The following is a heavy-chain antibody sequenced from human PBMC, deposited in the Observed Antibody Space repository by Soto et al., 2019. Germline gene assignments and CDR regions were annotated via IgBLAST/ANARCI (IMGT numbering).Heavy chain of an antibody. CDR3: AKDEIVVVPAAAHDY. D-gene: IGHD2-2*01. CDR2: ISGSGGST. J-gene: IGHJ4*02. V-gene: IGHV3-23*01. CDR1: GFTFGGYA. Sequence: GGSLRLSYAASGFTFGGYAMSWVRQAPGKGLEWVSAISGSGGSTYYADSVKGRFTISRDNSKNTLYLQMNSLRAEDTAVYYCAKDEIVVVPAAAHDYWGQGTLVTVSS.